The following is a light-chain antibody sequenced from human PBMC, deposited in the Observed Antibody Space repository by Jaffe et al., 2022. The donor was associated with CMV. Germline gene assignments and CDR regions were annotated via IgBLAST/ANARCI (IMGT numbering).Light chain of an antibody. CDR1: QGIRSD. Sequence: AIQMTQSPSSLSASVGDRVAITCRASQGIRSDLGWYQQKPGKAPKLLIFDASTLQSGVPSRFSGSGSGTDFTLTINSLQPEDFATYYCLQDYSYPLTFGQGTKVEVK. J-gene: IGKJ1*01. V-gene: IGKV1-6*01. CDR2: DAS. CDR3: LQDYSYPLT.